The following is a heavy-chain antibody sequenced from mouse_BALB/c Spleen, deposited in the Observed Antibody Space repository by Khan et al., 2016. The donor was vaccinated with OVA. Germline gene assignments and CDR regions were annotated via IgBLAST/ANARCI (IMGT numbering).Heavy chain of an antibody. CDR3: AISYVSWTMDY. J-gene: IGHJ4*01. CDR1: GDSITSGF. Sequence: EVQLQESGPSLVKPSQTLSLTCSVTGDSITSGFWNWIRKFPGNKFEYMGYVTYSGNTYYNPSLKSRISITRDTSKSQYYLQLNSVTTEDTATYFCAISYVSWTMDYWGQGTSVTVSS. V-gene: IGHV3-8*02. CDR2: VTYSGNT. D-gene: IGHD2-12*01.